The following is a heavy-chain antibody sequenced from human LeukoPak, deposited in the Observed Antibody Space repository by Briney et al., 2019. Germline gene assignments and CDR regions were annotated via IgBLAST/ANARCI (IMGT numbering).Heavy chain of an antibody. CDR2: ISYDGSNK. CDR3: ARALYYDRSPLDY. D-gene: IGHD3-22*01. Sequence: PGGSLRLSCAASGFTFSSYAMHWVRQAPGKGLEWVAIISYDGSNKYYADSVKGRFTISRDNSKNTLYLQMDSPRPEDTALYYCARALYYDRSPLDYWGQGTLVTVSS. J-gene: IGHJ4*02. V-gene: IGHV3-30-3*01. CDR1: GFTFSSYA.